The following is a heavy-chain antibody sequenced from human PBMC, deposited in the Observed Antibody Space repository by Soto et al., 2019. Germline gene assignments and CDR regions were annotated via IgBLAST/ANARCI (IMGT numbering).Heavy chain of an antibody. CDR3: VKVGDYYYYYGMDV. D-gene: IGHD2-21*02. V-gene: IGHV3-23*01. Sequence: EVQLLESGGGLVQPGGSLRLSCAASGFTFSSYAMSWVRQAPGKGLEWVSAISGSGGSTYYADSVKGRFTISRDNSKNTLYLQMNSLRAEDTAVYYCVKVGDYYYYYGMDVWGQGTTVTVSS. CDR2: ISGSGGST. CDR1: GFTFSSYA. J-gene: IGHJ6*02.